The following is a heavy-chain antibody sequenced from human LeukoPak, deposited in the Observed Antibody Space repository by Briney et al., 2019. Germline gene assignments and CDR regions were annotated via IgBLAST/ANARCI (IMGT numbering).Heavy chain of an antibody. CDR1: GFTFSSYA. D-gene: IGHD2-15*01. CDR3: AKGGGLRAGGSYRIDY. J-gene: IGHJ4*01. CDR2: ISGSGGNT. V-gene: IGHV3-23*01. Sequence: PGGSLSLLCAASGFTFSSYAVSWVRQAPGKGLEWVSSISGSGGNTNYADSVQGRFTFSRDNSKNTLYLQMNSLRAEDTAVYYCAKGGGLRAGGSYRIDYGERGTVVTVSS.